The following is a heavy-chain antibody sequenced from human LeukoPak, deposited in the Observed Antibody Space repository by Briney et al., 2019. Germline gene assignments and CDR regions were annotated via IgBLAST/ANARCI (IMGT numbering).Heavy chain of an antibody. D-gene: IGHD5-18*01. CDR2: INHSGST. CDR3: ARVNTAMVSFDY. J-gene: IGHJ4*02. CDR1: GGSFSGYY. V-gene: IGHV4-34*01. Sequence: SETLSLTCAVYGGSFSGYYRSWIRQPPGKGLEWIGEINHSGSTNHNPSLKSRVTISVDTSKNQFSLKLSSVTAADTAVYYCARVNTAMVSFDYWGQGTLVTVSS.